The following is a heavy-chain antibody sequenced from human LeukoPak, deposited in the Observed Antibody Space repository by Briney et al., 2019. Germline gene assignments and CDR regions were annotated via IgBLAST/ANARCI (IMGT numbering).Heavy chain of an antibody. CDR1: GYTFTGYY. CDR2: INPNSGGT. CDR3: ARVGVATPGGDWFDP. V-gene: IGHV1-2*02. D-gene: IGHD5-12*01. J-gene: IGHJ5*02. Sequence: GASVKVSCKASGYTFTGYYMHWVRQAPGQGLEWMGWINPNSGGTNYAQKFQGRVTMTRDTSISTAYMELSRLRSDDTAVYYCARVGVATPGGDWFDPWGQGTLVTVSA.